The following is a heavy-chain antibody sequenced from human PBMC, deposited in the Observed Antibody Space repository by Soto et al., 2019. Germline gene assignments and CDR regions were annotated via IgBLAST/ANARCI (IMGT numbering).Heavy chain of an antibody. J-gene: IGHJ4*02. Sequence: EVQLVESGGGLVQPGGALRLSCTASGFTFSSHWMRWVRQVPGKGLEWVANINQDGSEKYYVDSVKGRFTISRDNAKNSLYLQMNSLRAEDAAGYYCARDHPTSGISFDYWGQGNLVTVSS. CDR2: INQDGSEK. D-gene: IGHD1-20*01. V-gene: IGHV3-7*04. CDR3: ARDHPTSGISFDY. CDR1: GFTFSSHW.